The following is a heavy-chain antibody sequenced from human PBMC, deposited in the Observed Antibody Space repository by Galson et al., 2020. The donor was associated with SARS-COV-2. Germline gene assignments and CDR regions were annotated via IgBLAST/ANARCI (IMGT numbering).Heavy chain of an antibody. D-gene: IGHD6-13*01. Sequence: GESLKISCAASGFTFSSYAMHWVRQAPGKGLEWVAVISYDGSNKYYADSVKGRFTISRDNSKNTLYLQMNSLRAEDTAVYYCARECIAAAGDAFDSWGQGTMVTVSS. CDR1: GFTFSSYA. CDR2: ISYDGSNK. V-gene: IGHV3-30*04. CDR3: ARECIAAAGDAFDS. J-gene: IGHJ3*02.